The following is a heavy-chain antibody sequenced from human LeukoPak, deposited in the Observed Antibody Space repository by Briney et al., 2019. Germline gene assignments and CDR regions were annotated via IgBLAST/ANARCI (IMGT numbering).Heavy chain of an antibody. J-gene: IGHJ1*01. CDR3: AKSGRDGSSTSCYATEYRQH. D-gene: IGHD2-2*01. CDR1: GFTVSSNY. CDR2: IYSGGST. V-gene: IGHV3-53*05. Sequence: GGSLRLSCAASGFTVSSNYMSWVRRAPGKGLEWVSVIYSGGSTYYADSVKGRFTISRDNSKNTLYLQMNSLRAEDTAVYYCAKSGRDGSSTSCYATEYRQHWRQGTLGTVSS.